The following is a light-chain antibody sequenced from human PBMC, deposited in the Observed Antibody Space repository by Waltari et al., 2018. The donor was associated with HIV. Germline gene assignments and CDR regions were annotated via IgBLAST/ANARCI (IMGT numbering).Light chain of an antibody. CDR1: QSVHRY. V-gene: IGKV3-11*01. CDR2: DAS. CDR3: QQRRNWPT. Sequence: EIVLTQSPATLSLSPGERATLSCRASQSVHRYLAWYQQKVGQAPRLLIYDASNRATGIPARFSGSGSGTDFTLTISSLEPEDFAVYYCQQRRNWPTFGQGTRLEIK. J-gene: IGKJ5*01.